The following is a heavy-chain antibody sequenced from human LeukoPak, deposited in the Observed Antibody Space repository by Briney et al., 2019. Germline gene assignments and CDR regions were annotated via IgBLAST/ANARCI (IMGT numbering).Heavy chain of an antibody. CDR3: ARDFRSTSDY. Sequence: GGSLRLSCAASGFTFSSYAMHWVRQALGKGLEWVAVISYDGSNKYYADSVKGRFTISRDNSKNTLYLQMNSLRAEDTAVYYCARDFRSTSDYWGQGTLVTVSS. CDR1: GFTFSSYA. J-gene: IGHJ4*02. D-gene: IGHD2-2*01. V-gene: IGHV3-30-3*01. CDR2: ISYDGSNK.